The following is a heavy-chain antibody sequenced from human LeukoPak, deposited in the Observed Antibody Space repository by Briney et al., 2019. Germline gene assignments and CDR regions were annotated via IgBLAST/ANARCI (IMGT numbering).Heavy chain of an antibody. CDR2: IWFDGSNK. J-gene: IGHJ6*04. D-gene: IGHD3-10*01. CDR1: GFIFSDYA. Sequence: GRSLRLSCAASGFIFSDYAMHWVRQAPGKGLDWVAVIWFDGSNKFYGESVWGRFTISRDNAKNTLYLQMDSLGAEDTAVYYCARDLHGSRDVWGKGTTVTVSS. CDR3: ARDLHGSRDV. V-gene: IGHV3-33*01.